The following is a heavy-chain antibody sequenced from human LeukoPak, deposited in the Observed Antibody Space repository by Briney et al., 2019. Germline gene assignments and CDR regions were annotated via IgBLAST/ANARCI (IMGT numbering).Heavy chain of an antibody. Sequence: ASVKVSCKASGYTFTSYYMHWVRQAPGQGLEWMGIINPSGGSTSYAQKFQGRVTMTRNTSISTAYMELSSLRSEDTAVYYCARGLYGSGSENWGQGTLVTVSS. V-gene: IGHV1-46*01. CDR3: ARGLYGSGSEN. CDR1: GYTFTSYY. D-gene: IGHD3-10*01. CDR2: INPSGGST. J-gene: IGHJ4*02.